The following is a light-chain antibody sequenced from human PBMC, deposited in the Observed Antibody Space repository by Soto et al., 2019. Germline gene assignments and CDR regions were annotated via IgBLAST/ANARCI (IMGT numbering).Light chain of an antibody. J-gene: IGKJ1*01. CDR2: KAS. Sequence: DVKMTQSPSTLSASVGDRVTITCRASQSISNWLAWYQQKPGRAPNLLIYKASTLESGVPSRFSGSGSGTEFTLTISSLQPDDFATYYCQQYNSYSTFGQGTKVDNK. V-gene: IGKV1-5*03. CDR1: QSISNW. CDR3: QQYNSYST.